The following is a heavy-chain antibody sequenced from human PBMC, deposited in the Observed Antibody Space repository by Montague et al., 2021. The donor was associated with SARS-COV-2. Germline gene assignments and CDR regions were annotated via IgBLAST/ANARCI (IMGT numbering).Heavy chain of an antibody. D-gene: IGHD3-9*01. CDR2: NYWDDDK. CDR3: ARTLHDILTGYYSFDY. V-gene: IGHV2-5*02. Sequence: PALVKPTPTLTLTCTFSGFSLTTSGVGVGWIRQPPGKALEWLALNYWDDDKRYSPSLKSRLTITKDTSKNQVVLTMTNMDPVDTATYYCARTLHDILTGYYSFDYWGQGTLVTVSS. J-gene: IGHJ4*02. CDR1: GFSLTTSGVG.